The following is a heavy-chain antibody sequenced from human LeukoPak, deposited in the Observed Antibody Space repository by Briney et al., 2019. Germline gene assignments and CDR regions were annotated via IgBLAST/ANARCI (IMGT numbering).Heavy chain of an antibody. D-gene: IGHD5-24*01. CDR3: ARQSATWLQLDY. J-gene: IGHJ4*02. CDR1: GGSFSGYY. CDR2: IYYSGST. Sequence: PSETLSLTCAVYGGSFSGYYWGWIRQPPGKGLEWIAGIYYSGSTYYKPSLKSRVTISIDTAKNQISLKLNSVTAADTAVYYCARQSATWLQLDYWGQGTLVTVSS. V-gene: IGHV4-34*01.